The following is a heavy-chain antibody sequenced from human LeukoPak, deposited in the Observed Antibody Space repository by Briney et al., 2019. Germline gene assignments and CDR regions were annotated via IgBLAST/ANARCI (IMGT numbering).Heavy chain of an antibody. CDR3: ARDPRNVGLAP. V-gene: IGHV3-74*01. CDR1: GFSLSGYW. J-gene: IGHJ5*02. Sequence: GGSLRLSCVASGFSLSGYWMYWVRQAPGKGLMYISRNNGDGSTTNYADVVKGRFTMSRDNVKNTLYLQMNSLRVEDTAVYYCARDPRNVGLAPWGQGTLVTASS. D-gene: IGHD2-15*01. CDR2: NNGDGSTT.